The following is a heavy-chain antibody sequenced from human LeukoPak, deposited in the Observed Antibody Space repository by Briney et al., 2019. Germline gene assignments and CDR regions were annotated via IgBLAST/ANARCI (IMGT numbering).Heavy chain of an antibody. Sequence: SETLSLTCTVSGGSISSYYWSWIRQPPEKGLEWIGYIYYSGSTNYNPSLKSRVTISVDTSKNQFSLKPSSVTATDTAVYYCASHPTSGSYSTWGQGTLVTVSS. CDR2: IYYSGST. CDR3: ASHPTSGSYST. CDR1: GGSISSYY. J-gene: IGHJ4*02. V-gene: IGHV4-59*01. D-gene: IGHD1-26*01.